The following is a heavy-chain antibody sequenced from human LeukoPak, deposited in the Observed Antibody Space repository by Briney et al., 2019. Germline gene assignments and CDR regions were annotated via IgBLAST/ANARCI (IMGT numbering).Heavy chain of an antibody. CDR2: INPNSGGT. J-gene: IGHJ4*02. V-gene: IGHV1-2*02. Sequence: ASVKVSCKASGYTFTGYYMHWVRQAPGQGLEWMGWINPNSGGTNYAQKFQGRVTMTRDTSISTAYMELSRLRSDDTAVYHCARDQTENEAGYFDYWGQGTLVTVSS. D-gene: IGHD6-19*01. CDR3: ARDQTENEAGYFDY. CDR1: GYTFTGYY.